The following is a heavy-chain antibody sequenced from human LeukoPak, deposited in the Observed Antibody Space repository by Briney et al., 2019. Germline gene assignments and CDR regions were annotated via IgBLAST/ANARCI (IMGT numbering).Heavy chain of an antibody. CDR3: ARTNPDYYGSGSYPLGY. CDR2: IYHSGST. J-gene: IGHJ4*02. Sequence: PSGTLSLTCAVSGGSISSSNWWSWVRQPPGKGLEWIGEIYHSGSTNYNPSLKSRVTISVDKSKNQFSLKLSSVTAADTAVYYCARTNPDYYGSGSYPLGYWGQGTLVTVSS. CDR1: GGSISSSNW. D-gene: IGHD3-10*01. V-gene: IGHV4-4*02.